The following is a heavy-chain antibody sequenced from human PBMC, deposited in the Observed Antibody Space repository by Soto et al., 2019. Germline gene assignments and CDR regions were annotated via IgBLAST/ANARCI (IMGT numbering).Heavy chain of an antibody. Sequence: PAETLSLTCSVSVGSISSGGYSWIWIRQPPGKGLEWIGYIYHSGSTYYNPSLKSRVTISVDRSKNQFSLKLSSVTAADTAVYYCARAYYYGSGSSGWFDPWGQGTLVTVSS. V-gene: IGHV4-30-2*01. CDR3: ARAYYYGSGSSGWFDP. J-gene: IGHJ5*02. D-gene: IGHD3-10*01. CDR2: IYHSGST. CDR1: VGSISSGGYS.